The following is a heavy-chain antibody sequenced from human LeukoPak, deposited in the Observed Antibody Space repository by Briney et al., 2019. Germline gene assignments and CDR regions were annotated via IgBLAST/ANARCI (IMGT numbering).Heavy chain of an antibody. V-gene: IGHV4-59*12. CDR1: GGSISSYY. J-gene: IGHJ3*02. CDR3: ARVRLAVAGSGVGDAFDI. CDR2: IYYSGST. D-gene: IGHD6-19*01. Sequence: SETLSLTCTVSGGSISSYYWSWIRQPPGKGLEWIGYIYYSGSTNYKSSLKSRVTISVDTSKNQFSLKLSSVTAADTAVYYCARVRLAVAGSGVGDAFDIWGQGTMVTVSS.